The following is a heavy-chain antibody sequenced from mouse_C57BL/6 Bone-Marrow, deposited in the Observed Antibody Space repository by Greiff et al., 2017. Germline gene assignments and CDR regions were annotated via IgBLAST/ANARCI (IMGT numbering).Heavy chain of an antibody. V-gene: IGHV1-50*01. Sequence: VQLQQPGAELVKPGASVKLSCKASGYTFTSYWMQWVKQRPGQGLEWIGEIDPSDSYTNYNQKFKGKATLTVDTSSSTAYMQLNSLTSEDSAVYYCARNDGYYDYWGQGTTLTVSS. CDR1: GYTFTSYW. CDR2: IDPSDSYT. J-gene: IGHJ2*01. CDR3: ARNDGYYDY. D-gene: IGHD2-3*01.